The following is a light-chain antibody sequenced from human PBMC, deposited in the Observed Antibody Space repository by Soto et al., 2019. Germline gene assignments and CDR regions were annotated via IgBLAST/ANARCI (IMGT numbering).Light chain of an antibody. Sequence: DIQMTQSPSTLSASLGDRVSITCRASQAISWLAWYQQKPGKAPKPLIYRASTLESGVPSRFSGSGSGTEFTLTISSLQPDDFATYYCQDYSTDSRTFGQGTKVEIK. CDR2: RAS. CDR1: QAISW. J-gene: IGKJ1*01. V-gene: IGKV1-5*03. CDR3: QDYSTDSRT.